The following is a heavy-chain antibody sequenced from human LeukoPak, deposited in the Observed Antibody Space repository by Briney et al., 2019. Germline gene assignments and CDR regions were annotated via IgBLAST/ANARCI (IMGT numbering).Heavy chain of an antibody. CDR2: INWNGGST. Sequence: GGPLRLSCAASGLTFDDVGMSWVGQAPGKGLEWVSGINWNGGSTDYADSVKSRFTISRDNTKNSLDLQMNSLRAEATAFNYVAKWNLGNWFTPWGQGTWVTVPS. CDR1: GLTFDDVG. D-gene: IGHD1-1*01. J-gene: IGHJ5*02. CDR3: AKWNLGNWFTP. V-gene: IGHV3-20*04.